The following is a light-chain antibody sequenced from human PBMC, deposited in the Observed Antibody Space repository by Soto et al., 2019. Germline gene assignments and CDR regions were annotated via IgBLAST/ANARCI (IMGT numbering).Light chain of an antibody. CDR1: SSNIGSNT. CDR3: ATWDDSRNGYV. CDR2: DND. Sequence: QYGLTQQPSGPGTPEKRVTISASGSSSNIGSNTVSWYQQLPGTAPKLLIYDNDERPSGVPARFSGSKSGTSASLAIRGLQSEDEADYYCATWDDSRNGYVFGPGTKVTV. J-gene: IGLJ1*01. V-gene: IGLV1-44*01.